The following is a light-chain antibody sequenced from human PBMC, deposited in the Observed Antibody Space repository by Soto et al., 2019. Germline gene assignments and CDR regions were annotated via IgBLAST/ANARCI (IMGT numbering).Light chain of an antibody. CDR3: QQYGSSPYT. J-gene: IGKJ2*01. Sequence: EIVLTQYPGTLSLSPGERATLSCRASQSVSSSFLAWYHQKPGQGPRLLIYGASSRATGVPDRFSGSGSGTDFTLSISRLEPEDFAVYYCQQYGSSPYTFVQGTKLEIK. V-gene: IGKV3-20*01. CDR1: QSVSSSF. CDR2: GAS.